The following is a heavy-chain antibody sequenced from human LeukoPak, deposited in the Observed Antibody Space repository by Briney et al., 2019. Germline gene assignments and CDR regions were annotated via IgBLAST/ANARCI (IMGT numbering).Heavy chain of an antibody. V-gene: IGHV3-23*01. J-gene: IGHJ4*02. CDR1: GFTFSNHA. D-gene: IGHD6-6*01. Sequence: GGSLRLSCEASGFTFSNHAMTWVRQAPGKGLEWVSAISISGDRTYYADSAKGRFTISRDNSKNTLHLQMNSLRADDTAVYYCANEIRPNDYWGQGTLVIVSS. CDR2: ISISGDRT. CDR3: ANEIRPNDY.